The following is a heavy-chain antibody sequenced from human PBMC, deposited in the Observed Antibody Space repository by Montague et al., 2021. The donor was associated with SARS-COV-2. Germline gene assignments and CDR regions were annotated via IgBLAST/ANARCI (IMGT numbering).Heavy chain of an antibody. CDR3: AHLIRYYDIFTGIPFDD. D-gene: IGHD3-9*01. Sequence: PALVKPTQTLTLTCTFSGFSLSTPNVGVAWIRQPPGKALEWLAVIYSNGDKRYSPSQQRRLTITKDTSRNQVVVSLTNVDSLDTAAYYCAHLIRYYDIFTGIPFDDWGQGTQVTVSS. CDR2: IYSNGDK. J-gene: IGHJ4*02. CDR1: GFSLSTPNVG. V-gene: IGHV2-5*01.